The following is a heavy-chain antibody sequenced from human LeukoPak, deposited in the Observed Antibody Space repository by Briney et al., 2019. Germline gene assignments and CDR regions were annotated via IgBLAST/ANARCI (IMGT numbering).Heavy chain of an antibody. CDR2: INHSGST. CDR1: GGAFSGYY. V-gene: IGHV4-34*01. D-gene: IGHD3-22*01. CDR3: ARGQYYYDPTRWFDP. J-gene: IGHJ5*02. Sequence: SETLSLTCAVSGGAFSGYYWSWIRQPPGKGLEWIGEINHSGSTNYNPSLKSRVTISVDTSKNQFSLKLSSVTAADTAGHYCARGQYYYDPTRWFDPWGQGTLVTVSS.